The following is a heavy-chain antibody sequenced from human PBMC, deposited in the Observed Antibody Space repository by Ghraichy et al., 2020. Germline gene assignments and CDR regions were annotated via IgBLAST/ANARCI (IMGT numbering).Heavy chain of an antibody. Sequence: GGSLRLSCAASGFTFSSYSMNWVRQAPGKGLEWVSSISSSSSYIYYADSVKGRFTISRDNAKNSLYLQMNSLRAEDTAVYYCARDIYSGGSLDYWGEGTLVTVSS. CDR2: ISSSSSYI. CDR3: ARDIYSGGSLDY. J-gene: IGHJ4*02. D-gene: IGHD2-15*01. CDR1: GFTFSSYS. V-gene: IGHV3-21*01.